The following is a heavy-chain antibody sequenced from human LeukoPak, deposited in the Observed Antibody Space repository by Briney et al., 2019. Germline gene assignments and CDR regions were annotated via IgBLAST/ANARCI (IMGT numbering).Heavy chain of an antibody. CDR2: ISSSGASK. V-gene: IGHV3-23*01. CDR1: GFTFGSYA. Sequence: PGGSLRLSCAASGFTFGSYAMGWVRRAPEKGLEWVSAISSSGASKYYADSVKGRFTISRDNSKNTLYLQMNSLRAEDTAMYYCARVRIGGYCGGDCYSPDYWGQGTLVTVSS. D-gene: IGHD2-21*02. CDR3: ARVRIGGYCGGDCYSPDY. J-gene: IGHJ4*02.